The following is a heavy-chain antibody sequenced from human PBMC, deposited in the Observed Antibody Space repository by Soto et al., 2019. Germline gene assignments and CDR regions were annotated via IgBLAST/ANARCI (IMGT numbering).Heavy chain of an antibody. CDR1: NGSVSSGTYS. V-gene: IGHV4-30-2*01. CDR3: ARGHYYYGMDV. J-gene: IGHJ6*02. Sequence: SETLSLTCTVSNGSVSSGTYSWSWVRQPPGKGLEWIGYIYYSGTTYYTPSLKSRLTMSMDRANDHFSLNLTSVTAAGTAVYFCARGHYYYGMDVWGQGITVTV. CDR2: IYYSGTT.